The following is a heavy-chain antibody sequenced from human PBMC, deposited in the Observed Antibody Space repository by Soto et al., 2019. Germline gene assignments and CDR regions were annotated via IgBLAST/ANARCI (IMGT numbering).Heavy chain of an antibody. J-gene: IGHJ4*02. CDR2: IYHSGST. Sequence: PSETLSLTCAVSGGSISSGGYSWSWIRQPPGKGLEWIGYIYHSGSTYYNPSLKSRVTISVDRSKNQFSLKLSSVTAADTAVFYCVRAGRGSIAAAEVWGQGTLVTV. V-gene: IGHV4-30-2*01. D-gene: IGHD6-13*01. CDR1: GGSISSGGYS. CDR3: VRAGRGSIAAAEV.